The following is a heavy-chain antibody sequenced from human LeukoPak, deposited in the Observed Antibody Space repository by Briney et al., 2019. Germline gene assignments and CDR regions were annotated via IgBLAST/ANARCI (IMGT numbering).Heavy chain of an antibody. CDR2: IYYSGTS. CDR3: ARHVRELLARGVYFFDY. V-gene: IGHV4-39*01. D-gene: IGHD1-26*01. Sequence: PSEILSLTCTVSGGPISSTTYYWGWIRQPPGKGLEWIGTIYYSGTSYYNPSLKSRVTISVDTSKNQFSLELSSMTAADTAVYYCARHVRELLARGVYFFDYWGQGTLVTVSS. CDR1: GGPISSTTYY. J-gene: IGHJ4*02.